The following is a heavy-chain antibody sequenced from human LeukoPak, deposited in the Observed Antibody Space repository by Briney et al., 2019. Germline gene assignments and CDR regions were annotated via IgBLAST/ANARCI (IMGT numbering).Heavy chain of an antibody. V-gene: IGHV4-34*01. CDR1: GGSFSGYY. Sequence: ASETLSLTCAVYGGSFSGYYWSWIRQPPGKGLEWIGEINHSGSTNYNPSLKSRVTISVDPSKNQFSLKLSSVTAADTAVYYCARRGITMVRGVDWGQGTLVTVSS. D-gene: IGHD3-10*01. J-gene: IGHJ4*02. CDR3: ARRGITMVRGVD. CDR2: INHSGST.